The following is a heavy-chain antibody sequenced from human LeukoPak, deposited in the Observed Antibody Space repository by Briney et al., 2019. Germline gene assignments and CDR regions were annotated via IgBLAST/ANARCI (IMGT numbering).Heavy chain of an antibody. Sequence: GGSLRLSRAASGFTFSDYYMSCIRQSPGKGLEWVSYISSSGSTIYYADSVKGRFTISSDNTKNTLYLQMTSLRAEDTAVYYCAEVALVGLLAFDIWGQGTMVTVSS. CDR3: AEVALVGLLAFDI. D-gene: IGHD1-26*01. CDR1: GFTFSDYY. V-gene: IGHV3-11*01. CDR2: ISSSGSTI. J-gene: IGHJ3*02.